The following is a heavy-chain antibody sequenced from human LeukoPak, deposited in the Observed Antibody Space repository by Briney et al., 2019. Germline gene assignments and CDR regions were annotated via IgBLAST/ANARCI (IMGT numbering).Heavy chain of an antibody. V-gene: IGHV1-18*01. J-gene: IGHJ4*02. CDR3: ARDAKIQRHFDY. D-gene: IGHD5-18*01. CDR2: ISGYNGNT. CDR1: GYTFTSYG. Sequence: GASVQVSCKASGYTFTSYGISWVRQAPGQGLEWMGWISGYNGNTNYAQKLQGRVTMTTDTSTSTAYMELRSLRSDDTAVYYCARDAKIQRHFDYWGQGTLVTVSS.